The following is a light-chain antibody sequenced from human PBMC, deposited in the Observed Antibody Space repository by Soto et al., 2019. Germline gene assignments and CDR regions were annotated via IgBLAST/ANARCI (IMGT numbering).Light chain of an antibody. CDR2: DAS. Sequence: DIQMTQSPSTLSASVGDRFTITCRSSQSISGWLAWFQHKPGKAPKLLIYDASTLASGVPSRFSGSGSGTEFTLTISSLQPDDFATYYCQQYNTYWTFGQGTKVDIK. CDR3: QQYNTYWT. CDR1: QSISGW. J-gene: IGKJ1*01. V-gene: IGKV1-5*01.